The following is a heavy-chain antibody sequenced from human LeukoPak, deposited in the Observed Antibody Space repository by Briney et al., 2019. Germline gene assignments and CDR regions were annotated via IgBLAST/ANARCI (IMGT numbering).Heavy chain of an antibody. Sequence: PGGSLRLSCAASGFTASHYDMNWVRQAPGKGLEWVSYIGTTGDVRYYADSVKGRFTISRDNTKNSVYLQMNNLRAEDTAVYYCASGETHDCWGQGTLVIVSS. CDR2: IGTTGDVR. J-gene: IGHJ4*02. CDR3: ASGETHDC. CDR1: GFTASHYD. D-gene: IGHD4-23*01. V-gene: IGHV3-48*03.